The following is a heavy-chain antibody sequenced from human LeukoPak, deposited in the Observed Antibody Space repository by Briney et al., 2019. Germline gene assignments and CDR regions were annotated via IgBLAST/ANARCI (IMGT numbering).Heavy chain of an antibody. CDR1: GFTVSSNY. CDR3: ARGANGGNSGYYYYGMDV. J-gene: IGHJ6*02. D-gene: IGHD4-23*01. V-gene: IGHV3-66*01. CDR2: IYSGGST. Sequence: PGGSLRLSCAASGFTVSSNYMSWVRQAPGKGLEWVSVIYSGGSTYYADSVKGRFTISRDNSKNTLYVQMNSLRAEDTAVYYCARGANGGNSGYYYYGMDVWGQGTTVTVSS.